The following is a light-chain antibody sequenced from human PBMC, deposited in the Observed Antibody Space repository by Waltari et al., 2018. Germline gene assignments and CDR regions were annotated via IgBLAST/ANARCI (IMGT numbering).Light chain of an antibody. Sequence: QSALTQPASVSGSPGQSITISCTGTSSDVGGYNYVSWYQQHPGKAPKLMIYDVSKRPSGVSNRFSGSKSGNTASLTISGLQAEDEADYYCCSYAGSSPVVFGGGTKLT. CDR3: CSYAGSSPVV. CDR1: SSDVGGYNY. V-gene: IGLV2-23*02. J-gene: IGLJ2*01. CDR2: DVS.